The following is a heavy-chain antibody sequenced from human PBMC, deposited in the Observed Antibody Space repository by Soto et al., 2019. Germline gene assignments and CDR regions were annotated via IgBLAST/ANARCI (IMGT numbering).Heavy chain of an antibody. J-gene: IGHJ6*02. CDR2: IDPRDSYT. D-gene: IGHD1-26*01. CDR3: ARHDGSKVGAPPYYYYYGVDV. V-gene: IGHV5-10-1*01. Sequence: PGESLKISCKGSGYSFTNYWISWVRQMPGKGLEWMGRIDPRDSYTNYSPSFQGHVTISADESISTAYLQWSSLRASDTAMYYCARHDGSKVGAPPYYYYYGVDVWVPETLLVTVSS. CDR1: GYSFTNYW.